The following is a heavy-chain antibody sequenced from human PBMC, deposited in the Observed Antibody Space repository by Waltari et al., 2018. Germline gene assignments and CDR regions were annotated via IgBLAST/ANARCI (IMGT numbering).Heavy chain of an antibody. CDR1: GFTFSSYS. CDR3: ARTVATSYDAFDI. J-gene: IGHJ3*02. CDR2: ISSSSSYI. V-gene: IGHV3-21*01. Sequence: EVQLVESGGGLVKPGGSLRLSCAASGFTFSSYSMNWVRQAPGKGREWVSSISSSSSYIYYADSVKGRFTISRDNAKNSLYLQMNSLRAEDTAVYYCARTVATSYDAFDIWGQGTMVTVSS. D-gene: IGHD4-17*01.